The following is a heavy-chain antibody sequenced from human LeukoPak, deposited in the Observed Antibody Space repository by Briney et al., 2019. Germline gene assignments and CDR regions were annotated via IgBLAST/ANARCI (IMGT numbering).Heavy chain of an antibody. Sequence: GGSLRLSCAASGSTLRNYWMHWVRHGPGKGLVWVSRINSDGSDISYADSVKGRFTISRDNAKNTLYLQMNSLRAEDTAVYYCARARAALDVWGKGTTVTISS. J-gene: IGHJ6*04. CDR3: ARARAALDV. V-gene: IGHV3-74*01. CDR2: INSDGSDI. D-gene: IGHD6-13*01. CDR1: GSTLRNYW.